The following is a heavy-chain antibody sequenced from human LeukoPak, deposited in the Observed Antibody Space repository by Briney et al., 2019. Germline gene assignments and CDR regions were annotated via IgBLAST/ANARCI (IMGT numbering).Heavy chain of an antibody. CDR3: ARPRTIAAAGIFGAFDY. CDR2: ISFDGGHR. CDR1: GFTFSSYS. D-gene: IGHD6-13*01. Sequence: GGSLRLSCEASGFTFSSYSMHWVRQAPGKGLEWVAVISFDGGHRYYADSVKGRFTISRDDSKNTLYLQMNSLRPEDTALYYCARPRTIAAAGIFGAFDYWGQGTLVTVSS. V-gene: IGHV3-30-3*01. J-gene: IGHJ4*02.